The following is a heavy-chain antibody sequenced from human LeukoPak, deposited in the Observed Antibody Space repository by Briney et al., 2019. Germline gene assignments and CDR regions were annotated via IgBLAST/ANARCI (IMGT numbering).Heavy chain of an antibody. Sequence: SETLSLTCTVSGGSISSGDYYWSWIRQPPGKGLEWIGYIYYSGSTYYNPSLKSRVTISVDTSKNQFSLKLSSVTAADTAVYYCARPSSELLRFLEWALGAFDIWGQGTMVTVSS. CDR3: ARPSSELLRFLEWALGAFDI. CDR2: IYYSGST. CDR1: GGSISSGDYY. D-gene: IGHD3-3*01. V-gene: IGHV4-30-4*01. J-gene: IGHJ3*02.